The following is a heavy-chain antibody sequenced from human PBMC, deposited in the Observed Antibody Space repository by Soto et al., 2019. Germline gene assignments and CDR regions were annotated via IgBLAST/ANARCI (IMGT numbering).Heavy chain of an antibody. V-gene: IGHV1-18*01. CDR2: ISAYNGNT. CDR3: VGDARITGPTVAYYCYGMDV. J-gene: IGHJ6*02. D-gene: IGHD1-20*01. CDR1: GSTFTSDG. Sequence: QVQLVQSGAEVKKPGASVKVSCKASGSTFTSDGISWVRQAPGQGLEWIGWISAYNGNTNYAQQLQGRVTMTTDTSTSTAYMELRRLRTDDTAVYYCVGDARITGPTVAYYCYGMDVWGQGTTVTVSS.